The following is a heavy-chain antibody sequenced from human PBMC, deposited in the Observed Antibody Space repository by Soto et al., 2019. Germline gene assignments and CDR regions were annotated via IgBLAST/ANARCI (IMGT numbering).Heavy chain of an antibody. J-gene: IGHJ6*02. CDR2: IYYSGST. CDR3: AREVVAARLLDNMNYGMDV. D-gene: IGHD6-6*01. V-gene: IGHV4-30-4*01. Sequence: PSETLSLTCTVSGGSISSGDYYWSWIRQPPGKGLEWIGYIYYSGSTYYNPSLKSRVTISVDTSKNQFSLKLSSVTAADTAVYYRAREVVAARLLDNMNYGMDVWGQGTTVTVSS. CDR1: GGSISSGDYY.